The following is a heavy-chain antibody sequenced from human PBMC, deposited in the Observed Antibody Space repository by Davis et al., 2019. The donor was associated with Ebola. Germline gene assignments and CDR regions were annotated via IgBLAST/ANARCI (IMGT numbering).Heavy chain of an antibody. D-gene: IGHD5-12*01. CDR2: IRTKPNSYAT. V-gene: IGHV3-73*01. Sequence: GGSLRLSCAASGFTFSGSAMHWVRQASGKGLEWVGRIRTKPNSYATAYAASMKGRFTISRDDSKNTAYLQMNSLKTEDTAVYYCTRPGFSGYDSDYWGQGTLVTVSS. J-gene: IGHJ4*02. CDR1: GFTFSGSA. CDR3: TRPGFSGYDSDY.